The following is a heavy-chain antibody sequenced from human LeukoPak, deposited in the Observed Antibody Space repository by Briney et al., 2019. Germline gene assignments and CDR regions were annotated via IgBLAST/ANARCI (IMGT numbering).Heavy chain of an antibody. CDR1: GGSISSYY. Sequence: SETLSLTCTVAGGSISSYYWSWIRQPPGKGLEWIGYIYYSGSTNYNPSLKSRVTISVDTSKNQFSLKLSSVTAADTAVYYCARRGYYDRSGYYFDYWGQGTLVTVSS. D-gene: IGHD3-22*01. J-gene: IGHJ4*02. V-gene: IGHV4-59*01. CDR3: ARRGYYDRSGYYFDY. CDR2: IYYSGST.